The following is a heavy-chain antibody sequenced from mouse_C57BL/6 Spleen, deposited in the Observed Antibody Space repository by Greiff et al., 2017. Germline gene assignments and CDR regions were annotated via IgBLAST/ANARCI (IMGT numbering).Heavy chain of an antibody. D-gene: IGHD1-1*01. CDR2: IDPSDSYT. CDR3: ARGYYGGDY. CDR1: GYTFTSYW. V-gene: IGHV1-69*01. Sequence: QVQLQQPGAELVMPGASVKLSCKASGYTFTSYWMHWVKQRPGRGLEWIGEIDPSDSYTNYNQKFKGKSTLTVDKSSSTAYMQLSSLTSEDSAVYYCARGYYGGDYWGQGTTLTVSS. J-gene: IGHJ2*01.